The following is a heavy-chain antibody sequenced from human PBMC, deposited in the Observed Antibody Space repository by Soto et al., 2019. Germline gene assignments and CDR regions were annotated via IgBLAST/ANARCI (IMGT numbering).Heavy chain of an antibody. CDR2: ISAYNGNT. D-gene: IGHD6-13*01. J-gene: IGHJ4*02. CDR1: GYTFTSYG. CDR3: ARGGRSRSSSWYYFDY. Sequence: ASVKVTCKASGYTFTSYGISWVRQAPGQGLEWMGWISAYNGNTNYAQKLQGRVTMTTDTSTSTAYMELRSLRSDDTAVYYCARGGRSRSSSWYYFDYWGQGTLVTVSS. V-gene: IGHV1-18*01.